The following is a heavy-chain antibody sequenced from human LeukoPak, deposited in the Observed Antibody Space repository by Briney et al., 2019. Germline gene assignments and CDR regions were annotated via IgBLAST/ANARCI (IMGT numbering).Heavy chain of an antibody. CDR1: GFTFSSYG. Sequence: GRSLRLSCAASGFTFSSYGMHWVRQAPGKGLEWVAVISYDGSNKYYADSVKGRFTISRDNSKNTLYLQMNSLRAEDTAVYYCARAQGPNYDFWSGYYNRMDVWGQGTTVTVSS. J-gene: IGHJ6*02. CDR2: ISYDGSNK. D-gene: IGHD3-3*01. CDR3: ARAQGPNYDFWSGYYNRMDV. V-gene: IGHV3-30*03.